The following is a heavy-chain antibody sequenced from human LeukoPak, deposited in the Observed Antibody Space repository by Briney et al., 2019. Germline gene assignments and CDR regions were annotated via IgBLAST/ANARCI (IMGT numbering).Heavy chain of an antibody. CDR2: IYSGGST. V-gene: IGHV3-53*01. D-gene: IGHD2-15*01. J-gene: IGHJ3*02. CDR3: ARAYCSGGSCYRAFDI. CDR1: GFTVSSDS. Sequence: GGSLRLSCTVSGFTVSSDSMSWVRQAPGKGLEWISFIYSGGSTHYSDSVKGRFTISRDNAKNSLYLQMNSLRAEDTAVYYCARAYCSGGSCYRAFDIWGQGTMVTVSS.